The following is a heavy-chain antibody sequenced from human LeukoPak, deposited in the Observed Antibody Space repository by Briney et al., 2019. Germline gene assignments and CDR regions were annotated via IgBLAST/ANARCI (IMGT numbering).Heavy chain of an antibody. CDR1: GGTFSSYA. Sequence: SVKVSCKASGGTFSSYAISWVRQAPGRGLEWMGGIIPIFGTANYAQKFQGRVTITADESTSTAYMELSSLRSEDTAVYYCARDLYCGGDCYSGRNWFDPWGQGTLVTVSS. CDR2: IIPIFGTA. D-gene: IGHD2-21*01. CDR3: ARDLYCGGDCYSGRNWFDP. J-gene: IGHJ5*02. V-gene: IGHV1-69*13.